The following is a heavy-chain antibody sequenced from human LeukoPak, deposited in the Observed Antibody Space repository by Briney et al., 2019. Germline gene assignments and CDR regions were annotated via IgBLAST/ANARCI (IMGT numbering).Heavy chain of an antibody. Sequence: SETLSLTCTVSGGSISSYYWSWIRQPPGKGLEWIGYIYYSGSTNYNPSLKSRVTISVDTSKNQFSLKLSSVTATDTAVYYCARRSGAVADYWGQGTLVTVSS. CDR1: GGSISSYY. D-gene: IGHD6-19*01. CDR2: IYYSGST. J-gene: IGHJ4*02. V-gene: IGHV4-59*08. CDR3: ARRSGAVADY.